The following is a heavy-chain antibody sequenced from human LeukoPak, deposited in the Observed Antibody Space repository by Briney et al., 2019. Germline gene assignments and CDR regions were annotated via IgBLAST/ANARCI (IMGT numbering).Heavy chain of an antibody. CDR3: AKARYDGEVMIAATDY. J-gene: IGHJ4*02. V-gene: IGHV3-30*02. CDR1: GFTFSRHG. Sequence: PGGSLRLSCKVSGFTFSRHGMHWVRQAPGKGLEWVAFISYDGSNKYYADSVKGRFTISRDNSKNTLYLQMNNLRADDTAVYYCAKARYDGEVMIAATDYWGQGTLVTVSS. CDR2: ISYDGSNK. D-gene: IGHD2-15*01.